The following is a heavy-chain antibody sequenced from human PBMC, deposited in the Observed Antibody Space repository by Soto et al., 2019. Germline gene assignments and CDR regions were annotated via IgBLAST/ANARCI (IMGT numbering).Heavy chain of an antibody. CDR3: AKGRVLLGYCSSTSCSVALDY. V-gene: IGHV3-23*01. CDR1: GFTSSSYA. J-gene: IGHJ4*02. D-gene: IGHD2-2*01. CDR2: ISGSGGST. Sequence: PGGSLRLSCAASGFTSSSYAMSWVRQAPGKGLEWVSAISGSGGSTYYADSVKGRFTISRDNSKNTLYLQMNSLRAEDTAVYYCAKGRVLLGYCSSTSCSVALDYWGQGTLVTVS.